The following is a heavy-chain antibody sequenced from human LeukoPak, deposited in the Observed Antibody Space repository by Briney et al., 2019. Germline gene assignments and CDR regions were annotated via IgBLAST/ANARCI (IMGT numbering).Heavy chain of an antibody. D-gene: IGHD3-10*01. CDR3: AANSADYNTLGSSYKV. J-gene: IGHJ4*02. CDR1: GESLIDYF. V-gene: IGHV4-39*01. Sequence: SETLSLTCAVYGESLIDYFWGWIRQSPGKGLEWIGSISYSGTTYYNPSLKSRVTISVDTSKNQFSLKLNSVTAADTAVFYCAANSADYNTLGSSYKVWGQGTLVTVSS. CDR2: ISYSGTT.